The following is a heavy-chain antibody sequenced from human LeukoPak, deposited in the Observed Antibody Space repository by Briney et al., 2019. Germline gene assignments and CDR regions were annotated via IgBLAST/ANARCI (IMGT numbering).Heavy chain of an antibody. CDR2: VYYSGST. D-gene: IGHD3-22*01. CDR1: GGSISSSSYY. V-gene: IGHV4-39*01. J-gene: IGHJ4*02. Sequence: SETLSLTCTVSGGSISSSSYYWGWIRQPPGKGLEWIGSVYYSGSTYYNPSLKSRVTISVDTSKNQFSLSLTSVTAADTAVYHCAIYYYDSSGYYYFFDHWGQGTLVTVSS. CDR3: AIYYYDSSGYYYFFDH.